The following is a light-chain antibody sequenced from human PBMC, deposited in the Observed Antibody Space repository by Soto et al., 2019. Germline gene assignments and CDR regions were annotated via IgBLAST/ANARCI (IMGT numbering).Light chain of an antibody. Sequence: EIVMAYSPATLSVYPREIATRSCRASQSVSSNLAWYQQKRGQAPRLLIYGASSRATGIPARFSGSGSGTVFTLTISRLEPEDFAVYYCQQYGGSSWTFGQGTKV. J-gene: IGKJ1*01. V-gene: IGKV3-15*01. CDR3: QQYGGSSWT. CDR1: QSVSSN. CDR2: GAS.